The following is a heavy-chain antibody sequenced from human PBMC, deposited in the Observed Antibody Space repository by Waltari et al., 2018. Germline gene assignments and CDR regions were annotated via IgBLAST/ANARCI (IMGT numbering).Heavy chain of an antibody. J-gene: IGHJ4*02. Sequence: EVQLLESGGGLGQPGGSLRLSCAASGFSFSSYEMNWVRQAPGKGLEWRSNLSSSGSTLYYADSVKGRFTISRDNTKNSLYLQMNSLRAEDTGVYYCARPRSVAFFDYWGQGTLVTVSS. CDR2: LSSSGSTL. D-gene: IGHD5-12*01. CDR1: GFSFSSYE. CDR3: ARPRSVAFFDY. V-gene: IGHV3-48*03.